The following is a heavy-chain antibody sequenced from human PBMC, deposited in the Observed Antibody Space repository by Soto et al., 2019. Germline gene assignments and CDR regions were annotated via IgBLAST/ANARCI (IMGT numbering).Heavy chain of an antibody. D-gene: IGHD6-6*01. J-gene: IGHJ3*02. Sequence: ASVKVSCKASGYAFTNYDVSWVRQAPGQGLEWMGWISTSTGNTNYAQKLQGRVSMTTDTSASTAYMELRSLRSDDTAVYYCARGEGMAARHDGYDIWRQRTMVTVSS. CDR3: ARGEGMAARHDGYDI. CDR1: GYAFTNYD. V-gene: IGHV1-18*04. CDR2: ISTSTGNT.